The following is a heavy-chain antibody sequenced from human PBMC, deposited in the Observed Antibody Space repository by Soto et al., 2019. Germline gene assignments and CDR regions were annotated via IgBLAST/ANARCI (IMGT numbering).Heavy chain of an antibody. V-gene: IGHV3-30*03. D-gene: IGHD1-26*01. J-gene: IGHJ4*02. CDR3: ARGAAGY. Sequence: QVQLVESGGGVVQPGRSLRLSCAASGFTFGSYGMHWVRQAPGKGLEWVAVISYDGSNKYYADSVKGRFTISRDNSKNTLYLQMNSLRAEDTAVYYCARGAAGYWGQGTLVTVSS. CDR2: ISYDGSNK. CDR1: GFTFGSYG.